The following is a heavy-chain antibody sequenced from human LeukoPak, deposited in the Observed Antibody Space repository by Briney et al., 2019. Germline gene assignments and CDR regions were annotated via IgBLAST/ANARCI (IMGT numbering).Heavy chain of an antibody. CDR2: IIPIFGTA. Sequence: GASVKVSCKASGCTFSSYAISWVRQAPGQGLEWMGGIIPIFGTANYAQKFQGRVTITADESTSTAYMELSSLRSEDTAVYYCARGYCSSTSCYDGSYYYYMDVWGKGTTVTVSS. D-gene: IGHD2-2*01. CDR3: ARGYCSSTSCYDGSYYYYMDV. CDR1: GCTFSSYA. J-gene: IGHJ6*03. V-gene: IGHV1-69*13.